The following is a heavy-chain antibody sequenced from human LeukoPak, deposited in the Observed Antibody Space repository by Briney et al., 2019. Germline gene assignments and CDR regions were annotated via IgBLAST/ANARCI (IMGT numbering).Heavy chain of an antibody. CDR1: GFTFSSYG. J-gene: IGHJ4*02. D-gene: IGHD3-10*01. CDR2: IWNDGSYK. V-gene: IGHV3-33*01. CDR3: ARHFGGYTYDF. Sequence: GRSLRLSCAASGFTFSSYGMHWVRQAPGKGLEWVAVIWNDGSYKYYADSVMGRFTISRDNSKNTLYLQMNSLRAEDTAVYYCARHFGGYTYDFWGQGTLVTVSS.